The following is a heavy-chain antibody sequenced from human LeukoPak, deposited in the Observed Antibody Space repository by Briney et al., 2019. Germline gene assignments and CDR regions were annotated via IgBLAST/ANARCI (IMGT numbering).Heavy chain of an antibody. CDR2: ISSSGSTI. Sequence: GGSLRLSCAASGFTFSDYYMSWIRHAPGKGLEGVSYISSSGSTIHYADSVKGRFTISRDNAKNSLYLQMNSLRAEDTAVYYCARDFLVGATSRPYYMDVWGKGTTVTVSS. J-gene: IGHJ6*03. CDR3: ARDFLVGATSRPYYMDV. CDR1: GFTFSDYY. V-gene: IGHV3-11*04. D-gene: IGHD1-26*01.